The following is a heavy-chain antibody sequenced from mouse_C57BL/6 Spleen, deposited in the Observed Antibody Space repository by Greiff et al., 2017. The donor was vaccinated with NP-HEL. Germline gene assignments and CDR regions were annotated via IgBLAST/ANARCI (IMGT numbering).Heavy chain of an antibody. CDR2: IDPANGNT. V-gene: IGHV14-3*01. D-gene: IGHD1-1*01. CDR3: ARAHYYGSHAMDY. CDR1: GFNIKNTY. J-gene: IGHJ4*01. Sequence: EVQLVESVAELVRPGASVKLSCTASGFNIKNTYMHWVKQRPEQGLEWIGRIDPANGNTKYAPKFQGKATITADTSSNTAYLQLSSLTSEDTAIYYCARAHYYGSHAMDYWGQGTSVTVSS.